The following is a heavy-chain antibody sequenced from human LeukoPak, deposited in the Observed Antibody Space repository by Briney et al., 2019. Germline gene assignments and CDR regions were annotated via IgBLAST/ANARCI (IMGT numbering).Heavy chain of an antibody. D-gene: IGHD6-13*01. CDR2: ISSNGGST. V-gene: IGHV3-64D*06. CDR1: GFTFNNYP. CDR3: VKGGSSSSWYTWLDP. J-gene: IGHJ5*02. Sequence: PGGSLSLSCSASGFTFNNYPMYWVRQPPGKGLGYVSVISSNGGSTYYADSVKGRFTISRDNSKNTLYLQMSSLRAEDTAVYYCVKGGSSSSWYTWLDPGGQAALVTVSS.